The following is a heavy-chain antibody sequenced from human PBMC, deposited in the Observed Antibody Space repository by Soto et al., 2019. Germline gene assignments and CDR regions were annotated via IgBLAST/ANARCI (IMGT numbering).Heavy chain of an antibody. V-gene: IGHV3-7*01. Sequence: GGSLRLSCAASGFTFSRHWMGWVRQAPGKGLEWVANIKEDGSEKSYVDSVKGRFTISRDNTEKSHYLQMNSLRVDDTAVYYCVRHDTFWSGPIDYWGQGTLVTVSS. CDR1: GFTFSRHW. CDR2: IKEDGSEK. CDR3: VRHDTFWSGPIDY. D-gene: IGHD3-3*01. J-gene: IGHJ4*02.